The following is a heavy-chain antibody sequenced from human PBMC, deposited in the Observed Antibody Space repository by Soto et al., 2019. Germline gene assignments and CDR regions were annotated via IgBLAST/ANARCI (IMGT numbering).Heavy chain of an antibody. CDR3: ASNTVPAPIYYYYYGMDV. Sequence: SVKVSCKASGGTFSSYAISWVRQAPGQGLEWMGGIIPIFGTANYAQKFQGRVTITADKSTSTAYMELSSLRSEDTAVYYCASNTVPAPIYYYYYGMDVWGQGTTVTVSS. CDR1: GGTFSSYA. D-gene: IGHD2-2*02. J-gene: IGHJ6*02. CDR2: IIPIFGTA. V-gene: IGHV1-69*06.